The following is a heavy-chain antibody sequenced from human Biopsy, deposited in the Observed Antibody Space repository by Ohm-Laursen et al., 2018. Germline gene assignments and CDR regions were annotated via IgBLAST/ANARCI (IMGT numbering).Heavy chain of an antibody. CDR2: INHSGRT. Sequence: PPGTLSLTCAVYGDSFNGYYWSWIRQTPGKGLEWIGDINHSGRTNPNPSLKSRVTVSVDTSKNRFSLKLTSVTAADTAVYYCARAGIYSWSGVDVWGQGTTVTVSS. V-gene: IGHV4-34*01. CDR1: GDSFNGYY. J-gene: IGHJ6*02. CDR3: ARAGIYSWSGVDV. D-gene: IGHD3-3*01.